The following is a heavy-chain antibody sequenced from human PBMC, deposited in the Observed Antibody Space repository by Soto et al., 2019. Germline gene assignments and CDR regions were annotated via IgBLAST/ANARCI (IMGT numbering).Heavy chain of an antibody. Sequence: GSLRLSCAASGFTFSSYEMNWVRQAPGKGLEWVSYISSSGSTIYYADSVKGRFTISRDNAKNSLYLQMNSLRAEDTAVYYCARVFLDYVWGALLDYWGQGTLVTVSS. D-gene: IGHD3-16*01. CDR3: ARVFLDYVWGALLDY. J-gene: IGHJ4*02. V-gene: IGHV3-48*03. CDR2: ISSSGSTI. CDR1: GFTFSSYE.